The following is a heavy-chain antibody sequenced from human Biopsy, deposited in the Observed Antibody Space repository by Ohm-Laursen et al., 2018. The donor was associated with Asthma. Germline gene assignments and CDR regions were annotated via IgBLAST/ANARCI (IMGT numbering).Heavy chain of an antibody. V-gene: IGHV3-30*03. D-gene: IGHD1-7*01. CDR1: GFSFNSYG. J-gene: IGHJ4*02. Sequence: SLRLSCAASGFSFNSYGMHWVRQAPGKGLEWVAVMSFDGRQTYYADSVKGRFTISRDNSKNTLYLQMNSLRAEDTAVYYCARRGITGTTLDYWGQGTLVTASS. CDR2: MSFDGRQT. CDR3: ARRGITGTTLDY.